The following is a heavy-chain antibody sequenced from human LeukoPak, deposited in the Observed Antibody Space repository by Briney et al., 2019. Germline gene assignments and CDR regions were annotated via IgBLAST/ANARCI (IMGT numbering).Heavy chain of an antibody. Sequence: ASVKVSCKASGYTFTAYYMHWVRQAPGQGLEWMGWLSPNSGDTNYAQKFQGRVTMTRDTSITTVYMELSGLRSDDTAVYYCAKDARSGSYDNVGWFDPWGQGTLVTVSS. CDR3: AKDARSGSYDNVGWFDP. CDR2: LSPNSGDT. V-gene: IGHV1-2*02. D-gene: IGHD3-10*01. CDR1: GYTFTAYY. J-gene: IGHJ5*02.